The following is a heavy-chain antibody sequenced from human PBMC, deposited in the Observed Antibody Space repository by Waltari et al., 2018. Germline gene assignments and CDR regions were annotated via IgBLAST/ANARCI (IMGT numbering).Heavy chain of an antibody. Sequence: QVQLVQSGAEVKKPGSSVKVSCKASGGTFSSYAISWVRQPPGQGLEWMGGIIPIFGTANYAQKFQGRVTITADESTSTAYMELSSLRSEDTAVYYCARDPYYYGSGSEGFDYWGQGTLVTVSS. CDR2: IIPIFGTA. J-gene: IGHJ4*02. CDR1: GGTFSSYA. V-gene: IGHV1-69*12. D-gene: IGHD3-10*01. CDR3: ARDPYYYGSGSEGFDY.